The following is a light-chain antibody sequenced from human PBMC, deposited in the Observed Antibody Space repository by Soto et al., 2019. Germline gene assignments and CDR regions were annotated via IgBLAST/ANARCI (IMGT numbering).Light chain of an antibody. Sequence: QSVLTQPPSASGTPGQRVTISCSGSSSNIGSNYVYWYQQLPGTAPKLLIYRNNQRPSGVPDRFSGSKSGTSASLAISGLRSEDEAEYYCAAWDDSLSGVGFGGGTKVTVL. V-gene: IGLV1-47*01. CDR1: SSNIGSNY. CDR2: RNN. CDR3: AAWDDSLSGVG. J-gene: IGLJ2*01.